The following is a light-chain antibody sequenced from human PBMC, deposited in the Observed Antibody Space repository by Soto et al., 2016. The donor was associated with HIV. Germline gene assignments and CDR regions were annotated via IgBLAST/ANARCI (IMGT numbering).Light chain of an antibody. Sequence: GEPASISCRSSQSLLHSNGYNYLDWYLQKPGQSPQLLIYLGSNRASGVPDRFTGSGSGTYFTLKINRVEAEDVGVYYCMQSLETPVTFGGGTKVEIK. J-gene: IGKJ4*02. V-gene: IGKV2-28*01. CDR3: MQSLETPVT. CDR1: QSLLHSNGYNY. CDR2: LGS.